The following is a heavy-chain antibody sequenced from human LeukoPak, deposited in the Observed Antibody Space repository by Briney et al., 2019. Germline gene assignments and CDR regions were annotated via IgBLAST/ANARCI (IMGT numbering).Heavy chain of an antibody. CDR1: GFTFSRYS. J-gene: IGHJ4*02. D-gene: IGHD4-23*01. CDR2: ISGSSSYI. V-gene: IGHV3-21*01. Sequence: PGGSLRLFCAASGFTFSRYSMNWVRQAPGKGLEWVSSISGSSSYIYYADSVKGRFTISRDNAKNSLYLQMNSLRAEDTAVYYCARDFYGGNDGIDYWGQGTLVTVSS. CDR3: ARDFYGGNDGIDY.